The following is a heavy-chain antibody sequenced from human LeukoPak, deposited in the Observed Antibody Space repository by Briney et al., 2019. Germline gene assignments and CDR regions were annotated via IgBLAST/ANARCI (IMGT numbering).Heavy chain of an antibody. D-gene: IGHD3-10*01. Sequence: GGSLRLSCAASGFTFSSYWMSWVRQAPGKGREWVANIKQDGSEKYYVDSVKGRFAISRDNAKNSLYLQMNSLRAEDTAVYYCARDFITMVRGGNYWGQGTLVTVSS. V-gene: IGHV3-7*01. CDR2: IKQDGSEK. CDR3: ARDFITMVRGGNY. CDR1: GFTFSSYW. J-gene: IGHJ4*02.